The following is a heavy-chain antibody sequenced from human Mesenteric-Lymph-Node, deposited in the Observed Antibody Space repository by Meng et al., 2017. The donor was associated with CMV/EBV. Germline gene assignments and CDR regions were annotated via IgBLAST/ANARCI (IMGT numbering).Heavy chain of an antibody. J-gene: IGHJ6*02. V-gene: IGHV1-2*02. CDR3: ARGDNYYGMDV. CDR1: GYSFSSYG. CDR2: INPNNGGT. Sequence: ASVKVSCKASGYSFSSYGISWVRQTPGQGLEWMGWINPNNGGTNYAQKFQGRVTMTRDTSISTTYMELSRLRSDDTAVYYCARGDNYYGMDVWGQGTTVTVSS.